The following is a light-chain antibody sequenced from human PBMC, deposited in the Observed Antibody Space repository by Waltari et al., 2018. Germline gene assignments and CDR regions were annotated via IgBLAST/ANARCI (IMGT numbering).Light chain of an antibody. CDR1: ALAEKF. Sequence: SYELTQPPSVSVSPGQTARITCSGNALAEKFAYWYQQKSDQAPVLVIDEDTKRPSGIPERFSGSMSGTVATLTISGAQVEDEADYYCYSTDSSGDHWVFGGGTRVTVL. CDR2: EDT. CDR3: YSTDSSGDHWV. J-gene: IGLJ3*02. V-gene: IGLV3-10*01.